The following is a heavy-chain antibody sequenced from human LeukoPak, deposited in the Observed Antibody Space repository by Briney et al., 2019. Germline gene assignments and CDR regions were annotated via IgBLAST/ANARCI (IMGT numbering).Heavy chain of an antibody. Sequence: GASVKVSCKASGYTFTSYDVHWVRQATGQGLEWMGWPNPNSGNTGYAQKFQGRVTITRNTSISTAYMELSSLRSEDTAVYYCARGMAGKYQLLSDYWGQGTLVTVSS. CDR2: PNPNSGNT. CDR3: ARGMAGKYQLLSDY. CDR1: GYTFTSYD. J-gene: IGHJ4*02. V-gene: IGHV1-8*01. D-gene: IGHD2-2*01.